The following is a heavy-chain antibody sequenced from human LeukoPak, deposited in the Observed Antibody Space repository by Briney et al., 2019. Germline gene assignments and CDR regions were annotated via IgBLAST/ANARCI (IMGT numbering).Heavy chain of an antibody. J-gene: IGHJ4*02. CDR2: IYSGGST. CDR3: ARAVQVGLLDY. D-gene: IGHD2-8*02. Sequence: PGGSLRLSCAASGFTVSSNYMSWVRQAPGKGLEWVSVIYSGGSTYYADSVKGRFTISRDNPKNTLYLQMNSLRAEDTAVYYCARAVQVGLLDYWGQGTLVTVSS. CDR1: GFTVSSNY. V-gene: IGHV3-53*01.